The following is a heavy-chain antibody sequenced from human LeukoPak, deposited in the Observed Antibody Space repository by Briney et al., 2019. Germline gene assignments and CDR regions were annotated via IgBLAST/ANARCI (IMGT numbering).Heavy chain of an antibody. J-gene: IGHJ3*02. Sequence: SETLSLTCAVSGGSISSYYWSWIRQPPGKGLEWIGYIYYSGSTNYNPSIKSRVTISVDTSKNQFSLKLSSVTAADTAVYYCASTPGYCSSTSCSEDAFDIWGQGTMVTVSS. CDR1: GGSISSYY. V-gene: IGHV4-59*08. CDR2: IYYSGST. CDR3: ASTPGYCSSTSCSEDAFDI. D-gene: IGHD2-2*01.